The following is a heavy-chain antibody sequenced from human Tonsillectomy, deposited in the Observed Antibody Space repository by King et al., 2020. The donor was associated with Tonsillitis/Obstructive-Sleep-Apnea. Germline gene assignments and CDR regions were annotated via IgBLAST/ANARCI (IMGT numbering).Heavy chain of an antibody. Sequence: VTLKESGPALVKPTQTLTLTCTFSGFSLSTSGMCVSWIRQPPGKALEWLALTDWDDDKYYSTSLKTRLTISKDTSKNQVVLTMTNMDPVDTTTYYCARHLGGYSNYGWEVDYWGQGTLVTVSS. CDR2: TDWDDDK. CDR1: GFSLSTSGMC. J-gene: IGHJ4*02. D-gene: IGHD4-11*01. CDR3: ARHLGGYSNYGWEVDY. V-gene: IGHV2-70*01.